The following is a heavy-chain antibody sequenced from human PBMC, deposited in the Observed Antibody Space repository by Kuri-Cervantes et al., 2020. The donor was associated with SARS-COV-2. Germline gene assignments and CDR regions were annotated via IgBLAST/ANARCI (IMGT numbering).Heavy chain of an antibody. Sequence: GESLKISCAASGFTFSSYAMSWVRQAPGKGLEWVAVISYDGSNKYYADSVKGRFTISRDNSKNTLYLQMNSLRAEDTAVYYCARGARAFYYYYGMDVWGQGTTVTVSS. V-gene: IGHV3-30-3*01. CDR2: ISYDGSNK. CDR1: GFTFSSYA. J-gene: IGHJ6*02. CDR3: ARGARAFYYYYGMDV.